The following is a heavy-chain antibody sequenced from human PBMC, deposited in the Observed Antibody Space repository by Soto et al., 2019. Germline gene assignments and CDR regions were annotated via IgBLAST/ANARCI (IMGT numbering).Heavy chain of an antibody. Sequence: QITLKESGPTLVKPTQTLTLTCTFSGFSLSTSGVGVGWIRQPPGKALEWLALIYWNDDKRYSPSLKSRLTITKDTSKNQVVLTMTNMDPVDTATYYCAHSVGYGDYITPNWFDPWGQGTLVTVSS. D-gene: IGHD4-17*01. CDR3: AHSVGYGDYITPNWFDP. CDR1: GFSLSTSGVG. J-gene: IGHJ5*02. V-gene: IGHV2-5*01. CDR2: IYWNDDK.